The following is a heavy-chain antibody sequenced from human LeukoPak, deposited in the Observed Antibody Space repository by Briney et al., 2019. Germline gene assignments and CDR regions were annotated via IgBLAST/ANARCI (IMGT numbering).Heavy chain of an antibody. Sequence: SETLSLTCTVSGGSISSGSYYWSWIRQPAGKGLEWIGCIYTSGRPTYNPSLKSRVTISVDTSKNHFSLSRSSVTAADTAVYYCAREVHIVVVTSIHSYFDYWGQGTLVTVSS. J-gene: IGHJ4*02. CDR3: AREVHIVVVTSIHSYFDY. V-gene: IGHV4-61*02. CDR1: GGSISSGSYY. D-gene: IGHD2-21*02. CDR2: IYTSGRP.